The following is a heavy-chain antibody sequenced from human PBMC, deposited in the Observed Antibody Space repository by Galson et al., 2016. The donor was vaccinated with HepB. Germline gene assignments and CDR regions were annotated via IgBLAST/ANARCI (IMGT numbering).Heavy chain of an antibody. D-gene: IGHD6-19*01. Sequence: SETLSLTCIVSGDSVNSGNYYWSWIRQTPGQALEWIGDIPYSGSSRYNPSLKSRVSISMDISKNQLSLKLSYVTAADTAFYFCARGGVTTGWLTATIKWFDPWGQGKLVTVSS. V-gene: IGHV4-61*01. CDR3: ARGGVTTGWLTATIKWFDP. CDR1: GDSVNSGNYY. J-gene: IGHJ5*02. CDR2: IPYSGSS.